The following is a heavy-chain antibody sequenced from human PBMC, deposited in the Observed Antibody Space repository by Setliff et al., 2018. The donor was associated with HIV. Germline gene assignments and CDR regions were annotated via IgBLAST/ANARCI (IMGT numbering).Heavy chain of an antibody. CDR3: ARTGWAQLMQGAWFGP. CDR2: ISSSGGT. J-gene: IGHJ5*02. CDR1: GDSISRSNYY. Sequence: SETLSLTCSVSGDSISRSNYYWGWTRQSPGKGLEWVGSISSSGGTSYSAASLKSRVTLSIDTSKNQFSLKLTSVTAADTAMYYCARTGWAQLMQGAWFGPWGQGVLGTVSS. V-gene: IGHV4-39*01. D-gene: IGHD2-8*01.